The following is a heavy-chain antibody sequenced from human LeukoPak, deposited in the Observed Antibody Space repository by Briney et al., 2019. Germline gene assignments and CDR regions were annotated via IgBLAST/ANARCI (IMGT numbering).Heavy chain of an antibody. CDR3: ARSGYSNFDY. D-gene: IGHD3-3*01. CDR1: GGSISSGGYY. V-gene: IGHV4-30-2*01. J-gene: IGHJ4*02. Sequence: SETLSLTCTVSGGSISSGGYYWSWIRQPPGKGLEWIGYIYHSGSTYYNPSLKSRVTISVDTSKNQFSLKLSSVTAADTAVYYCARSGYSNFDYWGQGTLVTVSS. CDR2: IYHSGST.